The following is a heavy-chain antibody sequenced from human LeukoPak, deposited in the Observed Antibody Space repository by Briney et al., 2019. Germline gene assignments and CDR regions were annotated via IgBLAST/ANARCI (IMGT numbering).Heavy chain of an antibody. CDR1: GYSFSSYW. V-gene: IGHV5-51*01. J-gene: IGHJ4*02. Sequence: GESLKISCKGSGYSFSSYWIGWVRQMPGKGLEWMGIIYPGDSDTRYSPSIQGQVTISADKSISTAYLQWSSLKASDTAMYYCAKHGGSGTYTKEFDYWGQGTLVTVSS. D-gene: IGHD1-26*01. CDR3: AKHGGSGTYTKEFDY. CDR2: IYPGDSDT.